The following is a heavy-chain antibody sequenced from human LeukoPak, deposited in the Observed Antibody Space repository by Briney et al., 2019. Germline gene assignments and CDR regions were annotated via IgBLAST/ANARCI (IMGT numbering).Heavy chain of an antibody. CDR1: GFTFSGYG. Sequence: PGGSLRLSCAASGFTFSGYGMHWVRQAPGKGLEWVAVISYDGSNKYYADSVKGRFTISRDNSKNTLYLQMNSLRAEDTAVYYCAKPGTLRWYYFDYWGQGTLVTVSS. D-gene: IGHD4-23*01. V-gene: IGHV3-30*18. CDR2: ISYDGSNK. J-gene: IGHJ4*02. CDR3: AKPGTLRWYYFDY.